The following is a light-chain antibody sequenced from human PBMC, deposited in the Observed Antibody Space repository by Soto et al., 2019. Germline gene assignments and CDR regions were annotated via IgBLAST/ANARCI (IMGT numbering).Light chain of an antibody. CDR2: GAS. J-gene: IGKJ1*01. CDR3: QQYGSSRT. Sequence: EIVLTQSPGTLSLSPGERATLSCRASQSVSSSYLAWYQQKPGQAPRLLIYGASSRATGIPDRFSGSGSGPDFTLTISRLEPEDFAVYYCQQYGSSRTFGQGTNVEIK. CDR1: QSVSSSY. V-gene: IGKV3-20*01.